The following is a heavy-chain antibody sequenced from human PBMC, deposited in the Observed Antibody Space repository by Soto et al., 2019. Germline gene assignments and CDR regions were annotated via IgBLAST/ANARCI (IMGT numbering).Heavy chain of an antibody. V-gene: IGHV3-33*01. CDR2: IWYDGTQK. Sequence: QVQLEESGGGVVQPGRSLRLSCEASGFTFNTYSMHWVRQPPGKGLEWLAAIWYDGTQKYYADSVKGRFIISRDNCKKTLYLESNSLRAEDTAVYYCARAGGTTVTGLWHFDSWGQGTLGTVSS. D-gene: IGHD4-17*01. J-gene: IGHJ4*02. CDR1: GFTFNTYS. CDR3: ARAGGTTVTGLWHFDS.